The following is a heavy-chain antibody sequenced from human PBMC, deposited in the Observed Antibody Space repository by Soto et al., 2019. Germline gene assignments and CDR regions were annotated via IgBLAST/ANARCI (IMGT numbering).Heavy chain of an antibody. D-gene: IGHD2-15*01. Sequence: SETLSLTCAVSGGSISSGGYSWSWIRQPPGKGLEWIGYIYHSGSTYYNPSLKSRVTISVDRSKNQFSLKLSSVTAADTAVYYCARGGAGCSGGICFSWFDPWRHGPPVPVS. J-gene: IGHJ5*02. CDR2: IYHSGST. V-gene: IGHV4-30-2*01. CDR1: GGSISSGGYS. CDR3: ARGGAGCSGGICFSWFDP.